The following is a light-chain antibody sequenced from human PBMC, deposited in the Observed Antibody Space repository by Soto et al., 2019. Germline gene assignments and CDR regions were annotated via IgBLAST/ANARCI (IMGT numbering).Light chain of an antibody. Sequence: QSVLTQPPSASGTPGQRVTISCSGSSFNVGGNTVNWYQQVTGTAPKFLINSNNQRPSGIPDRFSGSKSGTSASLAISGLQSEDEADYYCATWDYSLNGVVFGGGTKLTVL. V-gene: IGLV1-44*01. CDR3: ATWDYSLNGVV. CDR1: SFNVGGNT. J-gene: IGLJ2*01. CDR2: SNN.